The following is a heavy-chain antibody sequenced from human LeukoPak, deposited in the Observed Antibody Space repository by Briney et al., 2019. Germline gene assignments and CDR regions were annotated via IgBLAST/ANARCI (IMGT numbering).Heavy chain of an antibody. J-gene: IGHJ4*02. CDR2: ISSNSSTI. V-gene: IGHV3-48*01. Sequence: GGALRLSFAAPGLTFSSYSMNSVRQAPGKVLEWVSYISSNSSTIYYADSVKGRFTISRDNAKNSLYLQRNSLRAEDMAGYYCARFRSRGRWGQGTLVTVSS. CDR1: GLTFSSYS. CDR3: ARFRSRGR. D-gene: IGHD3-10*01.